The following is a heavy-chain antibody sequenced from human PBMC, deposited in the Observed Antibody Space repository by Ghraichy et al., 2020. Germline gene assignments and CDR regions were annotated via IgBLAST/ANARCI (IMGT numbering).Heavy chain of an antibody. D-gene: IGHD6-13*01. V-gene: IGHV3-7*03. CDR2: IKQDGSET. Sequence: GGSLRLSCAASGFTLSGHWMTWVRQAPGRGLEWVASIKQDGSETYYVDSVKGRFTISRDNAKNSLYLQMNSLRAEDTAVYYCARAIASAGNFDYWGQGTLLTVSS. CDR1: GFTLSGHW. J-gene: IGHJ4*02. CDR3: ARAIASAGNFDY.